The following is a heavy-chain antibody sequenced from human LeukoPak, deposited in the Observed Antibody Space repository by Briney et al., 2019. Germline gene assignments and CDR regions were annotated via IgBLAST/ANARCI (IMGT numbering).Heavy chain of an antibody. CDR2: ISYDGSNK. CDR1: GFTFSSYA. CDR3: LARFDY. V-gene: IGHV3-30*04. J-gene: IGHJ4*02. Sequence: GRSLRLSCAASGFTFSSYAMHWVRQAPGKGLEWVAVISYDGSNKYYADSVKGRFTISRDNSKNTLYLQMNSLRAEDTAVYYCLARFDYWGQGTLVTVSS.